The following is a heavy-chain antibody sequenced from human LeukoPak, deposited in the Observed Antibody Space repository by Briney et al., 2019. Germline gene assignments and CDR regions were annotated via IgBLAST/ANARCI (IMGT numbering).Heavy chain of an antibody. D-gene: IGHD3-22*01. CDR1: GGSISSYY. Sequence: SETLSLTCTVSGGSISSYYWSWIRQPPGKGLEWIGYIYYSGSTNYNPSLKSRVTISVDTSKNQFSLKLSSVTAADTAVYYCARENYYDSSGYRYYFDYWGQGTLVTVSS. CDR2: IYYSGST. CDR3: ARENYYDSSGYRYYFDY. V-gene: IGHV4-59*01. J-gene: IGHJ4*02.